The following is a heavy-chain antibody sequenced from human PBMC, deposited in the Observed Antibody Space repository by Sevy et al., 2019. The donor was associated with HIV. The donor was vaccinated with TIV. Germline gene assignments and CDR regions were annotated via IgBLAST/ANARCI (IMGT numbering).Heavy chain of an antibody. Sequence: SETLSLTCAVSGYSISSGYYWGWIRQPPGKGLEWIGSIYHSGSTYYNPSLKSRVTISVDTSKNQSSLKLSSVTAADTAVYYCATAGDPEHFQHWGQGTLVTVSS. J-gene: IGHJ1*01. CDR3: ATAGDPEHFQH. D-gene: IGHD3-16*01. V-gene: IGHV4-38-2*01. CDR1: GYSISSGYY. CDR2: IYHSGST.